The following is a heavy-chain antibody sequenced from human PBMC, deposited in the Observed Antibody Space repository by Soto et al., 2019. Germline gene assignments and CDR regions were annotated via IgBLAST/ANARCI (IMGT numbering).Heavy chain of an antibody. D-gene: IGHD5-18*01. CDR3: AREAQRGYSYGSDYFDY. CDR1: GGSVSSGDYY. J-gene: IGHJ4*02. V-gene: IGHV4-61*08. CDR2: IYYSGST. Sequence: LSLPCTVSGGSVSSGDYYWSWIRQPPVKGLEWIGYIYYSGSTNYNPSLKSRVSIPLDTSKNQFSLKLSSVTAADTAVYYCAREAQRGYSYGSDYFDYWGQGTLVTVSS.